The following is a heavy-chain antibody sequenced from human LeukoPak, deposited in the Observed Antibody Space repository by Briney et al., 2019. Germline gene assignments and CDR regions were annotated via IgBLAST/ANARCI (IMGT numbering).Heavy chain of an antibody. D-gene: IGHD3-10*01. V-gene: IGHV4-38-2*02. CDR1: GYSISSGYY. CDR3: ARSKPPYYYGSGPYGAFDI. CDR2: INHSGST. J-gene: IGHJ3*02. Sequence: SETLSLTCTVSGYSISSGYYWGWIRQPPGKGLEWIGEINHSGSTNYNPSLKSRVTISVDTSKNQFSLKLSSVTAADTAVYYCARSKPPYYYGSGPYGAFDIWGQGTMVTVSS.